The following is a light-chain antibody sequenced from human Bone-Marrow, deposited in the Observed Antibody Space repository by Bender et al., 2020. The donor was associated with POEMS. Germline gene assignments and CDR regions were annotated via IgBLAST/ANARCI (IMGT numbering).Light chain of an antibody. CDR1: SSNIGTNP. J-gene: IGLJ2*01. CDR2: INN. CDR3: SSYTSSSTLV. V-gene: IGLV1-44*01. Sequence: QSVLTQPPSASGTPGQRVTISCSGSSSNIGTNPVNWYQQLPGTAPKLLIYINNQRPLGVSNRFSGSKSGNTASLTISGLQAEDEADYYCSSYTSSSTLVFGGGTKLTVL.